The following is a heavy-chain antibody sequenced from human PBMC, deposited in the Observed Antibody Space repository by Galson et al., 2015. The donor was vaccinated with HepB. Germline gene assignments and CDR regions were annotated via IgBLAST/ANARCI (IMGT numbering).Heavy chain of an antibody. CDR1: GYSFTSSW. V-gene: IGHV5-10-1*04. CDR2: IDPSDSYT. J-gene: IGHJ3*02. Sequence: QSGAEVKKPGESLRISCKGSGYSFTSSWISWVRQMPGKGLEWMGRIDPSDSYTNYSPSFQGQVTMSVDRSTNTAYVQWSSLKASDTAMYYCARHNNGLHAFDIWGQGTVVTVSS. CDR3: ARHNNGLHAFDI. D-gene: IGHD1/OR15-1a*01.